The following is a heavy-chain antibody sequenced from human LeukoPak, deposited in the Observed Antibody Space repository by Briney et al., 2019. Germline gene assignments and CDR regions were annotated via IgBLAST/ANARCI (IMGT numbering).Heavy chain of an antibody. Sequence: ASVKVSCKVSGYSLTELSMHWVRQAPGKGLEWMGGFDPEDGETIYAQKFQGRVTMTEDTSTDTAYMELSSLRSEDTAAYYCVTDPVGYCSSDGCYSVDYWGQGTLVTVSS. D-gene: IGHD2-15*01. CDR3: VTDPVGYCSSDGCYSVDY. J-gene: IGHJ4*02. CDR2: FDPEDGET. CDR1: GYSLTELS. V-gene: IGHV1-24*01.